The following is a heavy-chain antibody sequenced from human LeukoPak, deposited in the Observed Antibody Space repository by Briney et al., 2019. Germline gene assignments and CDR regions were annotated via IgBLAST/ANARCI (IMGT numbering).Heavy chain of an antibody. CDR2: INHSGST. D-gene: IGHD2-15*01. J-gene: IGHJ4*02. V-gene: IGHV4-34*01. CDR1: GGSFSGYY. CDR3: ARTEVANLIDY. Sequence: TSETLSLTCAVYGGSFSGYYWSWIRQPPGKGLEWIGEINHSGSTNYNPSLKSRVTISVDTSKNQFSLKLSSVTAADTAVYYCARTEVANLIDYWGRGTLVTVSS.